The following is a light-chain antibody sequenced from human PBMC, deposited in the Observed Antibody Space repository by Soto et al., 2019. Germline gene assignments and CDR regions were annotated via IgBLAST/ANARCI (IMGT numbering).Light chain of an antibody. CDR3: QQYNNWPSWT. J-gene: IGKJ1*01. Sequence: ELVVTQSPATLSVSPGERATLSCRASQSVNTNFAWYQQKPGQAPTLLIYGASTRATGIPARFSGSGSGTEFTLTISSLQSEDFAVYYCQQYNNWPSWTFGQGTKVDIK. V-gene: IGKV3-15*01. CDR1: QSVNTN. CDR2: GAS.